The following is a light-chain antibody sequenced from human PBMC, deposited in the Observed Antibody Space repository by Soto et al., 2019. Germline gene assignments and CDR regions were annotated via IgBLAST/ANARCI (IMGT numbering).Light chain of an antibody. Sequence: QSALTQPASVSGSPGQSISISCTGASSDVGDFNYVTWYQQHPGKAPKLMIHDVTDRPSGVSYRFSGSESGNTASLTISGLQAEDEADYYCISYTTNNTWVFGGGTKLTVL. CDR3: ISYTTNNTWV. J-gene: IGLJ3*02. V-gene: IGLV2-14*03. CDR1: SSDVGDFNY. CDR2: DVT.